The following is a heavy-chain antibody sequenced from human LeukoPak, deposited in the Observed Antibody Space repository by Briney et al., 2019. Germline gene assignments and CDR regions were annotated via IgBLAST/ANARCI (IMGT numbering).Heavy chain of an antibody. CDR2: IYTSGST. CDR1: GGSISSGSYY. J-gene: IGHJ4*02. CDR3: AISGGATFDH. V-gene: IGHV4-61*02. Sequence: SETLSLTCTVSGGSISSGSYYWSWIRQPAGKGLEWIGRIYTSGSTNYNPSLKSRVTISVDTSKNQFSLKLNSVTAADTAVYYCAISGGATFDHWGQGTLVTVSS. D-gene: IGHD1-26*01.